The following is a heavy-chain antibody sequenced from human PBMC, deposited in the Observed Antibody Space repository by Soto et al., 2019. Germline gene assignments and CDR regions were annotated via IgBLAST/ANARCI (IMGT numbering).Heavy chain of an antibody. CDR3: ARDFYPVAYFFDY. J-gene: IGHJ4*02. V-gene: IGHV1-18*04. Sequence: ASVKVSCKASGYTFTGYYMHWVRQAPGQGLEWMGWISGYNDKTKSAQKFQGRVTMTTDTSTSTAYMELRSLRSDDTAVYYCARDFYPVAYFFDYWGQGTLVTVSS. CDR1: GYTFTGYY. CDR2: ISGYNDKT. D-gene: IGHD2-21*01.